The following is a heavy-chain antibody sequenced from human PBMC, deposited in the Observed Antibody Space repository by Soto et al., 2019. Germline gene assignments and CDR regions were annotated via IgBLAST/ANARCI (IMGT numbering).Heavy chain of an antibody. CDR1: GYTFPSYA. V-gene: IGHV1-3*01. CDR2: INAGNGNT. Sequence: ASVKVSCKASGYTFPSYAMHWVRLAPGQRLEWMGWINAGNGNTKYSQKFQGRVTITRDTSASTAYMELSSLRSEDTAVYYCARGPDYYDSSGYPLYYYYYGMDVWGQGTTVTVSS. CDR3: ARGPDYYDSSGYPLYYYYYGMDV. D-gene: IGHD3-22*01. J-gene: IGHJ6*02.